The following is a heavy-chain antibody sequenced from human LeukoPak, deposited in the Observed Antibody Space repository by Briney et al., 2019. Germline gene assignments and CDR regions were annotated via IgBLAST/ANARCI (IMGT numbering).Heavy chain of an antibody. V-gene: IGHV1-2*02. Sequence: ASVKVSCKASGYTFTGYFMHWVQQAPGQGLEWMGWIKPSSGGTRYVQKFQGRVTMTRDTSISTAYVELSSLTSDDTAVYYCASLTDWTNAFDIWGQGTMVTVSS. CDR1: GYTFTGYF. D-gene: IGHD1-1*01. CDR3: ASLTDWTNAFDI. J-gene: IGHJ3*02. CDR2: IKPSSGGT.